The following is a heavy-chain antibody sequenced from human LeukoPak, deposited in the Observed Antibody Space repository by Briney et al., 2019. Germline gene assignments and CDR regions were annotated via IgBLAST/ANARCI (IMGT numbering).Heavy chain of an antibody. V-gene: IGHV3-30*18. Sequence: GRSLRLSCAASGFTFSSYGMHWVRPAPGKGLEWGAVVSYDGSNKYYTDSVKGRFTISRDNSKNTLYLQMDSLRAEDTAVYYCAKDGRLYYDSGVDHFDYWGQGTLVTVSS. CDR3: AKDGRLYYDSGVDHFDY. CDR1: GFTFSSYG. CDR2: VSYDGSNK. D-gene: IGHD3-22*01. J-gene: IGHJ4*02.